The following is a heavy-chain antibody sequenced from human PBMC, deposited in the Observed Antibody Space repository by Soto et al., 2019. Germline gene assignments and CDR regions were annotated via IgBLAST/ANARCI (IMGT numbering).Heavy chain of an antibody. CDR1: GFTFSSYC. CDR3: AKEDSSSWHYYYGIDV. V-gene: IGHV3-30*18. CDR2: ISYDGSNK. J-gene: IGHJ6*02. Sequence: PGGSLRLSCAASGFTFSSYCMNWVRQAPGKGLERVAVISYDGSNKYYANSVKGRFTISRDSSKNMLYLQMNSLRAEDTAAYYCAKEDSSSWHYYYGIDVWGQGTTVTVSS. D-gene: IGHD6-13*01.